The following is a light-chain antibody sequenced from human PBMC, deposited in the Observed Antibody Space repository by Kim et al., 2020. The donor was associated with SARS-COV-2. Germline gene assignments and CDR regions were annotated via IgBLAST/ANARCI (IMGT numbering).Light chain of an antibody. CDR3: QQRSNWPIT. V-gene: IGKV3-11*01. CDR2: DAS. CDR1: QSVSNSY. J-gene: IGKJ5*01. Sequence: SPGERATLSCRASQSVSNSYLAWYQQKPGQAPRLLIYDASNRATGIPARFSGSGSGTDFTLTISSLEPEDFAVYYCQQRSNWPITFGQGTRLEIK.